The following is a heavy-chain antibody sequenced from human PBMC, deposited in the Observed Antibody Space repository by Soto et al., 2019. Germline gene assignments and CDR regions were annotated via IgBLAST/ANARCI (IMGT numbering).Heavy chain of an antibody. V-gene: IGHV4-39*01. Sequence: SETLSLTCTVSGGSISDFAYYWGWIRQPPGKGLEWIGTVYYNENTYYNPSLKSRVTISVDTAKNQFSLNLRSVTAADTAMYFCARRERYYGSPGWFDPWGQGTLVTVS. CDR1: GGSISDFAYY. J-gene: IGHJ5*02. CDR2: VYYNENT. D-gene: IGHD3-16*01. CDR3: ARRERYYGSPGWFDP.